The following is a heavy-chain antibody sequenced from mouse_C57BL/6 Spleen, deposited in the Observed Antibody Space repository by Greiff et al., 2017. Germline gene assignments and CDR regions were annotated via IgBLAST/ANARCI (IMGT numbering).Heavy chain of an antibody. CDR1: GYTFTSYW. CDR2: IHPNSGST. D-gene: IGHD1-1*01. Sequence: QVQLQQPGAELVKPGASVKLSCKASGYTFTSYWMHWVKQRPGQGLEWIGMIHPNSGSTNYNEKFKSKATLTVDKSSSTAYMQISILTSEDSAVYYCARGAYYYGSSSYYFDYWGQGTTLTVSS. J-gene: IGHJ2*01. CDR3: ARGAYYYGSSSYYFDY. V-gene: IGHV1-64*01.